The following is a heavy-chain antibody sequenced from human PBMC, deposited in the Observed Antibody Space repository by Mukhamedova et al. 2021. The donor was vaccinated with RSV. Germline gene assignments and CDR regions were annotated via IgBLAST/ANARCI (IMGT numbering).Heavy chain of an antibody. J-gene: IGHJ4*02. CDR3: ARNTFSSGWAYFFDS. D-gene: IGHD6-19*01. CDR1: YS. Sequence: YSMNWVRQAPGKGLEWVSYISGSSPTIYYADSAKGRFTISRDNARNSLYLQMNSMRDEDTAVYYCARNTFSSGWAYFFDSWGQG. V-gene: IGHV3-48*02. CDR2: ISGSSPTI.